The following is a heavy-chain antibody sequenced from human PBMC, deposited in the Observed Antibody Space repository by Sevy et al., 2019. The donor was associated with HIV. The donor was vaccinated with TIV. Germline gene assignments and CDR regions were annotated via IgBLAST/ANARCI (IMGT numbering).Heavy chain of an antibody. J-gene: IGHJ4*02. D-gene: IGHD6-13*01. CDR2: IYHSGST. Sequence: SETLSLTCTVSGYSINNGYYWGWIRQPPGKGLEWIGTIYHSGSTYYNPSLESRVTISVDTSKNQFSLNLTSLTATDTAVYYCARDIASVDYWGQGTLVTVSS. CDR1: GYSINNGYY. V-gene: IGHV4-38-2*02. CDR3: ARDIASVDY.